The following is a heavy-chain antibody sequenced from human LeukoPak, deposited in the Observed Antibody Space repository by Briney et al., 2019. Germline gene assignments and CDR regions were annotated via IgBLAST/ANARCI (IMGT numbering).Heavy chain of an antibody. CDR2: ISRSSSTI. Sequence: PGGSLRLSCAASGFTFSSYEMNWVRRAPGKGLEWVSYISRSSSTIKYADSVKGRFTISRDNAKNSVYLQMNSLRDEDTAVYYCARDYGDHGEYFDYWGQGTLVTVSS. J-gene: IGHJ4*02. V-gene: IGHV3-48*03. CDR1: GFTFSSYE. CDR3: ARDYGDHGEYFDY. D-gene: IGHD4-17*01.